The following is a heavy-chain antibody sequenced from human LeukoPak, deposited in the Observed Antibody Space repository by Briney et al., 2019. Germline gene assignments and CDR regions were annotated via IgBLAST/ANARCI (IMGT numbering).Heavy chain of an antibody. J-gene: IGHJ6*03. CDR3: ARVGGGGDFWSGYYTRYYYYYMDV. V-gene: IGHV4-34*01. CDR2: INHSGST. D-gene: IGHD3-3*01. CDR1: GGSFSGYY. Sequence: SETLSLTCAVYGGSFSGYYWSWIRQPPGKGLEWIGEINHSGSTNYNPSLKSRVTISVDTSKNQFSLKLSSVTAADTAVYYCARVGGGGDFWSGYYTRYYYYYMDVWGKGTTLTVSS.